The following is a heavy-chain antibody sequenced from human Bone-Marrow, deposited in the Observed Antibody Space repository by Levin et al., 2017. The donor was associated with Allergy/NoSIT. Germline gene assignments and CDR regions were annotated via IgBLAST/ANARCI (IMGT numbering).Heavy chain of an antibody. V-gene: IGHV3-74*01. D-gene: IGHD2-2*02. CDR2: INSDGSRT. CDR3: VTARPPSRGARDN. Sequence: HAGGSLRLSCAVSGFTFSTYYMHWVRQAPGKGLVWVSRINSDGSRTSYADSVRGRFSISRDNAKNTLYLQMSSLRVEDTAVYYCVTARPPSRGARDNWGQGTLVAVSS. J-gene: IGHJ4*02. CDR1: GFTFSTYY.